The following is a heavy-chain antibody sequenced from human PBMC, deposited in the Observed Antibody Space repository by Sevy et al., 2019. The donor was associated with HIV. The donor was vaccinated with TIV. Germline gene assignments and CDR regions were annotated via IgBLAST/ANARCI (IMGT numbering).Heavy chain of an antibody. Sequence: GGSLRLSCAASGFNFNTYAMNWVRQTPDKGLEWVSGITATGDRTFYTDSVRGRFTMSRDNSKNTVYLQLNNVRAEDTAIYYCARVRYNYGSYYFDYWGQGTLVTVSS. V-gene: IGHV3-23*01. CDR2: ITATGDRT. J-gene: IGHJ4*02. D-gene: IGHD5-18*01. CDR1: GFNFNTYA. CDR3: ARVRYNYGSYYFDY.